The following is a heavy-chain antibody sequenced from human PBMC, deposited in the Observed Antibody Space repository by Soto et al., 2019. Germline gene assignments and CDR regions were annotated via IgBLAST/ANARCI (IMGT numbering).Heavy chain of an antibody. CDR3: ARGGRDRIFDY. V-gene: IGHV4-59*01. Sequence: SETLSLTCTVSGGSISSYYWSWIRQPPGKGLEWIGYIYYSGSTNYNPSLKSRVTISVDTSKNQFSLKLSSVTAAATAVYYCARGGRDRIFDYWGQGTLVTVSS. CDR1: GGSISSYY. J-gene: IGHJ4*02. CDR2: IYYSGST.